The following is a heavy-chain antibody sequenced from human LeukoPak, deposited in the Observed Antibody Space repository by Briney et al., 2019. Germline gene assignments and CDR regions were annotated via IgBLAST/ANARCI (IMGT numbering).Heavy chain of an antibody. CDR1: GYTFTNYI. CDR2: ISAYNGNT. V-gene: IGHV1-18*01. D-gene: IGHD1-26*01. Sequence: ASVKVSCKASGYTFTNYIISLVRQPPGQGLEWMGWISAYNGNTNYAQKLQGRVTMTTDTSTATAYMELRSLRSDDTAVYYCARGGNYFRFDPWGQGTLVTVSS. CDR3: ARGGNYFRFDP. J-gene: IGHJ5*02.